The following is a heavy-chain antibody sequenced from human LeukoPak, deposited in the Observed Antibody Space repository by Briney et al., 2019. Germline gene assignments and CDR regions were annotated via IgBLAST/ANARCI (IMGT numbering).Heavy chain of an antibody. J-gene: IGHJ4*02. CDR3: ARKTYDSSGSSH. Sequence: SGGSLRLSCAASGFTFSNYAMHWVRQAPGKGLEYVSAIGSNGGSTYYANSVKGRFTVSRDNSKNTLFLQMGSLRAEDMAVYYCARKTYDSSGSSHWGQGTLVTVSS. CDR2: IGSNGGST. V-gene: IGHV3-64*01. D-gene: IGHD3-22*01. CDR1: GFTFSNYA.